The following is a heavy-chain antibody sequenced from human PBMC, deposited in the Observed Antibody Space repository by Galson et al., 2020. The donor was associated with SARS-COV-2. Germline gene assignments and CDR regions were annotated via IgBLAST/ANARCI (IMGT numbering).Heavy chain of an antibody. J-gene: IGHJ6*02. Sequence: PCAASGFPFITYSMNWVRLPPGKGLEWVSSISTSSSYTYYVASVKGRFSISRDNPRNSLYLQMNSLRAEDTAVYYCASDEGMRGYVNGRRCYGMDGWGQGTTV. D-gene: IGHD1-1*01. CDR3: ASDEGMRGYVNGRRCYGMDG. CDR2: ISTSSSYT. CDR1: GFPFITYS. V-gene: IGHV3-21*01.